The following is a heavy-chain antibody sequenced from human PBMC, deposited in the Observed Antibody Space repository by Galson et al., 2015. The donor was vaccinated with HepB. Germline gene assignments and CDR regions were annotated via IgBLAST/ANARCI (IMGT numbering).Heavy chain of an antibody. Sequence: SLRLSCAASGFTFSSYEMNWVRQAPGKGLEWVSYISSSGSTIYYADSVKGRFTISRDNAKNSLYLQTNSLRAEDTAVYYCARAGVIAAAGPYNWFDPWGQGTLVTVSS. CDR1: GFTFSSYE. V-gene: IGHV3-48*03. D-gene: IGHD6-13*01. J-gene: IGHJ5*02. CDR2: ISSSGSTI. CDR3: ARAGVIAAAGPYNWFDP.